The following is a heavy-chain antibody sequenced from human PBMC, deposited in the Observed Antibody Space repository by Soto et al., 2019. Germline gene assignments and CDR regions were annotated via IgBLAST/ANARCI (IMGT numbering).Heavy chain of an antibody. CDR1: GYSISSGYY. CDR2: LYHSGST. Sequence: KPSETLSLTCAVSGYSISSGYYWGWIRQPPGKGLEWIGSLYHSGSTSYNPSLKSRVTISVDTSKNQSSLKLTSVTAADTAVYYCARMYGYSYGYLDYWGQGTQVTVSS. V-gene: IGHV4-38-2*01. J-gene: IGHJ4*02. D-gene: IGHD5-18*01. CDR3: ARMYGYSYGYLDY.